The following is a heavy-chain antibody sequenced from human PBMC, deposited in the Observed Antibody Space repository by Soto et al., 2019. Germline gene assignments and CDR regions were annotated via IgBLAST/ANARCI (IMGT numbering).Heavy chain of an antibody. CDR2: ISAHNGNT. CDR3: ARGRYGDY. D-gene: IGHD4-17*01. CDR1: GYIFTSYG. J-gene: IGHJ4*02. Sequence: QAHLVQSGPEVKKPGASVKVSCKGSGYIFTSYGIAWVRQAPGHGLEWMGWISAHNGNTKYAQKFQGRVTVTRDTSTSTAYLELRRLRSDDTALYYCARGRYGDYWGQGALVTVSS. V-gene: IGHV1-18*01.